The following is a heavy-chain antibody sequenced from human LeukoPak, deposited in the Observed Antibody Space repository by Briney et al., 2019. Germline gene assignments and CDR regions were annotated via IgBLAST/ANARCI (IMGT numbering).Heavy chain of an antibody. J-gene: IGHJ2*01. CDR2: IGTACEI. Sequence: GGSLRLSCAASGFTFSSYDIHWVRQATGKGLEWVSGIGTACEIYYPGSVKGRFTISRENAKNSLYLQMNSLGAGDTAVYYCARAAYSSTWYSRYFDLWGRGTLVTVSS. CDR3: ARAAYSSTWYSRYFDL. D-gene: IGHD6-13*01. V-gene: IGHV3-13*01. CDR1: GFTFSSYD.